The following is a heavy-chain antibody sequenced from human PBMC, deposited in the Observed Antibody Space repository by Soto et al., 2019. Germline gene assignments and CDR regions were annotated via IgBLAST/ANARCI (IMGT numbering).Heavy chain of an antibody. Sequence: SDTLSLTCTVSGGSISIYYWSWIRQPPGKGLEWIGYIYYSGSTNYNPSLKSRVTISVDTSKNQFSLKLSSVTAADTAVYYCARADLIVGATNAFDIWGQGTMVTVSS. J-gene: IGHJ3*02. D-gene: IGHD1-26*01. CDR3: ARADLIVGATNAFDI. V-gene: IGHV4-59*01. CDR2: IYYSGST. CDR1: GGSISIYY.